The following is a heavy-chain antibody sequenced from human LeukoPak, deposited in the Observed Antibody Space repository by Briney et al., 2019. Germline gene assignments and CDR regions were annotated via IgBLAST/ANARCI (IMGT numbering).Heavy chain of an antibody. CDR1: GFTFSSYG. CDR3: ARDLRSSGYGMDV. V-gene: IGHV3-53*04. Sequence: GGSLRLSCAASGFTFSSYGMHWVRQAPGKGLEWVSVIYSGGSTYYADSVKGRFTISRHNSKNTLYLQMNSLRAEDTAVYYCARDLRSSGYGMDVWGQGTTVTVSS. CDR2: IYSGGST. D-gene: IGHD2-15*01. J-gene: IGHJ6*02.